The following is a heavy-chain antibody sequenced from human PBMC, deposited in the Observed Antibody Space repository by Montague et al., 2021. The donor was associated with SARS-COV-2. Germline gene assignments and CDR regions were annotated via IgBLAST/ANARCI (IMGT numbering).Heavy chain of an antibody. CDR3: ARTYAPSAVAVDY. CDR2: IDWDDDK. V-gene: IGHV2-70*11. CDR1: GFSLNTSGMC. Sequence: PALVKPTQTLTLTCTFSGFSLNTSGMCVSWIRQPPGKALEWPARIDWDDDKYYSTSLKTRLTISKDTSKNQVVLTMTNMDPVDTATYNCARTYAPSAVAVDYWGHGTLVTVSS. D-gene: IGHD6-19*01. J-gene: IGHJ4*01.